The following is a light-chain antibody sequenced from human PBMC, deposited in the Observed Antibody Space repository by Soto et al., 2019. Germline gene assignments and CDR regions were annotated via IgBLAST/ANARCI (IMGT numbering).Light chain of an antibody. CDR3: QNFRSSAIS. Sequence: AIQLTQSPSSLSASVGDRVSITCRASQGIGSALAWYQLKPGAAPTLLIYDASTLASGVPSRFSGSRSGADFTLTISSLQPEDFATYYWQNFRSSAISFGGGTKVEIK. CDR1: QGIGSA. CDR2: DAS. J-gene: IGKJ4*01. V-gene: IGKV1-13*02.